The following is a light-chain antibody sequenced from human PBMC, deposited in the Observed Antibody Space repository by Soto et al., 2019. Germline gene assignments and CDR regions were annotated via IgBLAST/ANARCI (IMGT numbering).Light chain of an antibody. J-gene: IGLJ2*01. CDR1: SSDIGAYIY. CDR3: SSYRDSNTPVI. CDR2: DVS. Sequence: QSVLTQPASVSGSPGQSITISCTGTSSDIGAYIYVSWYQQHPGRAPKLLIFDVSDRPSGVPNRFSGSKSGNTASLTISGLQAEDEADYYCSSYRDSNTPVIFGGGTKVTVL. V-gene: IGLV2-14*03.